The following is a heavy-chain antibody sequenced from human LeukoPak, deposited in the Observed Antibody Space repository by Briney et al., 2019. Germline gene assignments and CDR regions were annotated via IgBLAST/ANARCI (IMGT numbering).Heavy chain of an antibody. J-gene: IGHJ4*02. Sequence: GASVKVSCKASGYTFSSYNMHWVRQAPGQRLEWMGWINAGNGNTKFSQKFQGRVTITRDTSASTGYMELSSLTSEDTAVYYCAFRGVSDDFDSWGQGTLVTVSS. CDR2: INAGNGNT. V-gene: IGHV1-3*01. D-gene: IGHD3-10*01. CDR1: GYTFSSYN. CDR3: AFRGVSDDFDS.